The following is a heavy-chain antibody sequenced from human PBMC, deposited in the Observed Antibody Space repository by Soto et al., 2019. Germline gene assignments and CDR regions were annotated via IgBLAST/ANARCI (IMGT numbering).Heavy chain of an antibody. CDR2: INSDWSST. J-gene: IGHJ4*02. D-gene: IGHD3-22*01. CDR1: GLTFSSYW. V-gene: IGHV3-74*01. Sequence: PGGSLRLSCAASGLTFSSYWMHWVRQAPGKGLVWVSRINSDWSSTNYADAVKGRFTISRDNAKNTLFLQMNSLRAEDTAVYYFAREIYDDYDSSGFDHWGQGTLVTVSS. CDR3: AREIYDDYDSSGFDH.